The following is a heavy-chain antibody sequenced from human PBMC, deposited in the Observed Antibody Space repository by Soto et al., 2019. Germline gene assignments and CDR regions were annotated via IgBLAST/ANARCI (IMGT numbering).Heavy chain of an antibody. CDR2: IYYSGST. V-gene: IGHV4-59*06. CDR3: ASLIVVVVAATPVPRRIDP. D-gene: IGHD2-15*01. J-gene: IGHJ5*02. CDR1: GVTLSTYD. Sequence: SETLSLTCAFAGVTLSTYDWILLRPPHGKGLEWIGYIYYSGSTYYNPSLKSRVTISVDTSKNQFSLKLSSVTAADTAVYYCASLIVVVVAATPVPRRIDPWGQGTLVTVSS.